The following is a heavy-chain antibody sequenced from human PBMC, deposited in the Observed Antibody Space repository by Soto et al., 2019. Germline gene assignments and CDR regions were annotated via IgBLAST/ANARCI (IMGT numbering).Heavy chain of an antibody. V-gene: IGHV1-69*08. CDR2: VIPILGAS. Sequence: QVQLVQSGAEVKKPGSSVKVSCKASADTFTGYTVTWVRQAPGQGLEWVGRVIPILGASNFAQKFQGRVTMSADQSTDTAYMVLTGLTSEDTAVYYGARSRGSYYSNFDSWGQGTLVTVSS. J-gene: IGHJ4*02. CDR1: ADTFTGYT. CDR3: ARSRGSYYSNFDS. D-gene: IGHD3-10*01.